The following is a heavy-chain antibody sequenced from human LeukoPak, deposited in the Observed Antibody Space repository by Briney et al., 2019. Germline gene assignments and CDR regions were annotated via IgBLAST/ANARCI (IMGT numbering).Heavy chain of an antibody. CDR3: ARGSNYMDV. Sequence: PGGSLRLSCVASGFNVSTSYMSWVRQFPGKGLEWVSVIYSGGNTYHIDSVKGRFTISRDNSKNTLFLQMNSLRAEDTAIYYCARGSNYMDVWGKGTTVTVSS. CDR2: IYSGGNT. D-gene: IGHD4-11*01. J-gene: IGHJ6*03. V-gene: IGHV3-53*01. CDR1: GFNVSTSY.